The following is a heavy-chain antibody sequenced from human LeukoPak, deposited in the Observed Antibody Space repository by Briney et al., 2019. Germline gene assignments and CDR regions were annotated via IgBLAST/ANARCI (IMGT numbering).Heavy chain of an antibody. CDR3: AIPKYYYYYMDV. V-gene: IGHV1-18*01. D-gene: IGHD2/OR15-2a*01. J-gene: IGHJ6*03. CDR2: ISAYNGNT. Sequence: ASVKVSCKASGYTFTSCGISWVRQAPGQGLEWMGWISAYNGNTNYAQKLQGRVTMTTDTSTSTAYMELRSLRSDDTAVYYCAIPKYYYYYMDVWGKGTTVTVSS. CDR1: GYTFTSCG.